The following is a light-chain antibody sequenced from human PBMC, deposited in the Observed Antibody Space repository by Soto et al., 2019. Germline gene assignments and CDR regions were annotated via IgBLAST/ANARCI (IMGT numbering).Light chain of an antibody. CDR2: EVS. CDR1: SSDVGSYNL. J-gene: IGLJ2*01. CDR3: CSDAGSSTLV. Sequence: QSALTQPASVSGSPGQSITISCTGTSSDVGSYNLVSWYQQHPGKAPKLMIYEVSKRPSGVSHRFSGSKSGNTASLTISGLQAEDEADYYCCSDAGSSTLVFGGGTKLTVL. V-gene: IGLV2-23*02.